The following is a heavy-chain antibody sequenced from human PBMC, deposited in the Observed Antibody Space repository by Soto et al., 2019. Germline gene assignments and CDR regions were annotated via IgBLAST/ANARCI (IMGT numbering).Heavy chain of an antibody. V-gene: IGHV3-7*05. D-gene: IGHD6-19*01. CDR2: IKDDGGDE. J-gene: IGHJ5*02. CDR3: AGGSGWISDT. CDR1: GFTFSPYW. Sequence: EVQLVESGGGLVQPGGSLRLSCAASGFTFSPYWRSWVRQAPGKGLEWVAIIKDDGGDEHYLEAVRGRCTISRDNAKKSLYLSMDSLRVEDTAVYYCAGGSGWISDTWGQGTMVTVSS.